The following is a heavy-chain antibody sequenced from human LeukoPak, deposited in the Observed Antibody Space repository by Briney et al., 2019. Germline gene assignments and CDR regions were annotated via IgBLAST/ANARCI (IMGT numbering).Heavy chain of an antibody. D-gene: IGHD4-23*01. CDR2: IYYSGTT. J-gene: IGHJ4*02. Sequence: SETLSLTCTVSGGSISNYYWSWIRQAPGKGLEWIGYIYYSGTTKYNPSLMSRVTISVDTSKNQFSLRLSSVAAGDTAVYYCARYGGSYFYYWGQGTLVTVSS. V-gene: IGHV4-59*08. CDR1: GGSISNYY. CDR3: ARYGGSYFYY.